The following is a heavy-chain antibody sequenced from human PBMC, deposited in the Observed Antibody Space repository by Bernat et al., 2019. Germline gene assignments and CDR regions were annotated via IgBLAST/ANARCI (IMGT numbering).Heavy chain of an antibody. D-gene: IGHD4-23*01. V-gene: IGHV3-30-3*01. Sequence: QVQLVESGGGVVQPGRSLRLSCAASGFTFSSYAMHWVRQAPGKGLEWVAVISYDLNNKYYTDSVKGRFTISRDNSKNTLYLQMNSLRTEDTAVYYCARGWEHQSYYFDYWGQGTLVTVSS. CDR3: ARGWEHQSYYFDY. CDR2: ISYDLNNK. CDR1: GFTFSSYA. J-gene: IGHJ4*02.